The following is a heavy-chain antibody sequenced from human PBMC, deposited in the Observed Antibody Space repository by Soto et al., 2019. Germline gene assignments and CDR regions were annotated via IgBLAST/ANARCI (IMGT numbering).Heavy chain of an antibody. J-gene: IGHJ4*02. D-gene: IGHD3-22*01. CDR3: ARGPTDYYDNSGNYFLDQ. CDR2: ISTYNGNT. V-gene: IGHV1-18*01. CDR1: GYTITTYG. Sequence: QVQLVQSGAEVKKPGASMKVSCKASGYTITTYGMSWVRQAPGQGLDWMGWISTYNGNTKYAESPQGRVSMTTDTTTSTAYMELNSLTSDDSAVYYCARGPTDYYDNSGNYFLDQWGQGTLVTVSS.